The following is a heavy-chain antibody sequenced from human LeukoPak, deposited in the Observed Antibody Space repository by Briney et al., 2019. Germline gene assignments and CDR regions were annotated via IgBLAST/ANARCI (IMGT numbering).Heavy chain of an antibody. J-gene: IGHJ4*02. D-gene: IGHD3-3*01. CDR2: INHSGST. CDR3: ARAAHYDFWSGYYLDY. CDR1: GGSFSGYY. V-gene: IGHV4-34*01. Sequence: PSETLSLTCAVYGGSFSGYYWSWIRQPPGKGLEWIGEINHSGSTNYNPSLKSRVTISVDTSKNQFSLKLSSVTAADTAVYYCARAAHYDFWSGYYLDYWGQGTLVTVSS.